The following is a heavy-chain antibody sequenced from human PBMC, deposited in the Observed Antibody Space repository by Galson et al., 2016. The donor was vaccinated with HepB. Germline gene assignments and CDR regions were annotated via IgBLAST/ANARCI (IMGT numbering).Heavy chain of an antibody. V-gene: IGHV3-21*06. D-gene: IGHD3-9*01. CDR1: GFKFNNYT. CDR2: ISRRGTYI. Sequence: SLRLSCAASGFKFNNYTMNWVRQAPGKRLEWISSISRRGTYIYYAESVQRRFTVSRDNTKNVVFLQMNDLRAEDTALYYCARASTDESPGLRYYTWLSLASFDPWGQGTLVAVSS. CDR3: ARASTDESPGLRYYTWLSLASFDP. J-gene: IGHJ5*02.